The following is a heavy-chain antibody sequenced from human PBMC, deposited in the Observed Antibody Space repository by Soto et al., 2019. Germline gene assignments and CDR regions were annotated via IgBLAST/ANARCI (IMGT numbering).Heavy chain of an antibody. Sequence: LTSTVSGGSIYIAGYSGCWIHQHPGKGLEWIGYIYYSGSTYYNPSLKSRVTISVDTSKNQFSLKLSSVTAADTAVYYCASGIAVAEAYFDYWGQGTLVTVSS. D-gene: IGHD6-19*01. V-gene: IGHV4-31*03. J-gene: IGHJ4*02. CDR2: IYYSGST. CDR3: ASGIAVAEAYFDY. CDR1: GGSIYIAGYS.